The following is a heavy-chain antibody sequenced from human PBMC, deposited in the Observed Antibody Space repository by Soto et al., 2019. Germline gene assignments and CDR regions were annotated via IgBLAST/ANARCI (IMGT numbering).Heavy chain of an antibody. Sequence: GGSLRLSCAASGFTFSSYAMSWVRQAPGKGLEWVSAISGSGGSTYYADSVKGRFTISRDNSKNTLYLQMNSLRAEDTAVYYCANLEYSSSSSNYGMDVWGQGTTVTVSS. CDR1: GFTFSSYA. J-gene: IGHJ6*02. V-gene: IGHV3-23*01. D-gene: IGHD6-6*01. CDR2: ISGSGGST. CDR3: ANLEYSSSSSNYGMDV.